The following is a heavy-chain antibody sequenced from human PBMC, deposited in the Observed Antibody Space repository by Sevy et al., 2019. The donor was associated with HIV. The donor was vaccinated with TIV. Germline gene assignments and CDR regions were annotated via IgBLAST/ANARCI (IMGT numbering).Heavy chain of an antibody. D-gene: IGHD6-19*01. V-gene: IGHV3-66*02. Sequence: GGSLRLSCAISGFTVNDKYIIWVRQAPGKGLEWVSVIFGSGSTYYAASAKGRFTISRDNSKNTVYLQMNSVRAEDTAFYYCVGLFLAYRIGWSYFDYWGQGTMVTVSS. CDR2: IFGSGST. J-gene: IGHJ4*01. CDR3: VGLFLAYRIGWSYFDY. CDR1: GFTVNDKY.